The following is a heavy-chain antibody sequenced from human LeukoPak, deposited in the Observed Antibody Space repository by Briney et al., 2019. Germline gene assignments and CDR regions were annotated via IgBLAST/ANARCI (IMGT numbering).Heavy chain of an antibody. CDR1: GGSLSSHY. CDR2: IHYSGGT. J-gene: IGHJ3*02. V-gene: IGHV4-59*11. D-gene: IGHD3-3*01. CDR3: AGFTQYYDFWSGAFDI. Sequence: PSETLSLTCSVSGGSLSSHYWNWIRQTSGKGLDWIGYIHYSGGTNYNPSLKSRITISIDTSNNQFSLKLSSVTAAATAVYYCAGFTQYYDFWSGAFDIWGQGTMVTVSS.